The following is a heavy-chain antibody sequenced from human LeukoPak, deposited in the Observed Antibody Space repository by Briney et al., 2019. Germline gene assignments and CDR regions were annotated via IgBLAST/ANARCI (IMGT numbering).Heavy chain of an antibody. CDR1: GGSISSYY. CDR2: IYYSGST. D-gene: IGHD3-10*01. V-gene: IGHV4-59*01. CDR3: ARVPMVRGVIDYYYYGMDV. J-gene: IGHJ6*02. Sequence: SETLSLTCTVSGGSISSYYWSWIRQPPGKGLEWIGYIYYSGSTNYNPSLKSRVPISVDTSKNQFSLKLSSVTAADTAVYYCARVPMVRGVIDYYYYGMDVWGQGTTVTVSS.